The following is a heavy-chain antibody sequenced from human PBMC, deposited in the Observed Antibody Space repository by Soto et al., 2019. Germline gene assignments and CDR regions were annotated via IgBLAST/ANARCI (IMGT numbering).Heavy chain of an antibody. CDR1: GGSFSGYY. D-gene: IGHD2-2*01. Sequence: PSETLSLTCAVYGGSFSGYYWSWIRQPPGKGLEWIGEINHSGSTNYNPSLKSRVTISVDTSKNQFSLKLSSVTAADTAVYYCARGRFYACDYWGQGTLVTVSS. CDR3: ARGRFYACDY. V-gene: IGHV4-34*01. CDR2: INHSGST. J-gene: IGHJ4*02.